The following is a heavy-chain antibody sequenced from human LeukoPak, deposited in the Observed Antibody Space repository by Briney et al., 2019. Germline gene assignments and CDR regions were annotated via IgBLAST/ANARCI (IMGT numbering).Heavy chain of an antibody. CDR1: GGSFSGYY. Sequence: SETLSLTCAVYGGSFSGYYWSWIRQPPGKGLEWIGEINHSGSTNYSPSLKSRVTISVDTSKNQFSLRLSSVTAADTAVYYCARVSSRRLPPTYSYDRRNYFDFWGQGTLVTVSS. CDR3: ARVSSRRLPPTYSYDRRNYFDF. CDR2: INHSGST. D-gene: IGHD3-22*01. V-gene: IGHV4-34*01. J-gene: IGHJ4*02.